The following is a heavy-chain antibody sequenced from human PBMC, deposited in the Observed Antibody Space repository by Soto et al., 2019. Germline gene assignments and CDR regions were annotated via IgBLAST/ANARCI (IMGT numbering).Heavy chain of an antibody. V-gene: IGHV3-15*07. CDR1: GFTFGDAW. Sequence: GGSLRLSCAASGFTFGDAWVNWVRQAPGKGLEWVGLIKSKTDGGTTDYAAPVKGRFTISRDDSKNTLYLQMNSLKTEDAAVYYCMADRQYRPAYWGQGTLVTVSS. J-gene: IGHJ4*02. D-gene: IGHD3-16*02. CDR2: IKSKTDGGTT. CDR3: MADRQYRPAY.